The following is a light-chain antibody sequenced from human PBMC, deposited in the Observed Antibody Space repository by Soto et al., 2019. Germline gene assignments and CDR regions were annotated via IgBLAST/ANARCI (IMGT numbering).Light chain of an antibody. Sequence: EIVMTQSPATLSVSPGERATLSCTASHYVYSNVAWFQQRPGQAPRLLIYRASTRATGTPARFSGSGSATEFPLTITSLQSEDFALYYCQQYHNLWTFGQGTEVEIK. CDR2: RAS. J-gene: IGKJ1*01. CDR3: QQYHNLWT. V-gene: IGKV3-15*01. CDR1: HYVYSN.